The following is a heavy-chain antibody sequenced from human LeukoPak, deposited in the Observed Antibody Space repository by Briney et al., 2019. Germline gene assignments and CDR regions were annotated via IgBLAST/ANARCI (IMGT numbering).Heavy chain of an antibody. V-gene: IGHV3-74*01. J-gene: IGHJ3*02. CDR1: GITLSTYW. CDR2: INSDGSIT. Sequence: GGSLRLSCTASGITLSTYWMHWVRQVPGKGLVWVSRINSDGSITTYADSVKGRFTISRDNAKNTLYLQMNSLTVKDTSVYLCARGTLAFDIWGQGTLVSVSS. CDR3: ARGTLAFDI.